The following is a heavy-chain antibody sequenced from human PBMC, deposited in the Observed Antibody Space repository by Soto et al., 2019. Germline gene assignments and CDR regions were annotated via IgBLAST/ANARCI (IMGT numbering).Heavy chain of an antibody. D-gene: IGHD4-17*01. V-gene: IGHV3-30*03. J-gene: IGHJ4*02. Sequence: QVQLVESGGGAVQPGGSRRLSCAASEFTFSNYAMHWVRQAPGKGLQWLAVISYDGNNKYYADSVEGRFTISRDNSKNTVYLKMNSLRLEDTAVYYCARGPSYRDSYFDHWGQGTLVTVSS. CDR1: EFTFSNYA. CDR3: ARGPSYRDSYFDH. CDR2: ISYDGNNK.